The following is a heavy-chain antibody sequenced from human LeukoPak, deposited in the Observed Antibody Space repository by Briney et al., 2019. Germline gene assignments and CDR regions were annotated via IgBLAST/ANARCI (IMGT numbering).Heavy chain of an antibody. D-gene: IGHD6-6*01. CDR2: IYHSGST. Sequence: SETLFLTCAVFGGSISSGGYSWSWIRQPPGKGLEWIGYIYHSGSTYYNPSLKSRVTISVDRSKNQFSLKLSSVTAADTAVYYCARTSIAARRANAFDIWGQGTMVTVSS. V-gene: IGHV4-30-2*01. J-gene: IGHJ3*02. CDR1: GGSISSGGYS. CDR3: ARTSIAARRANAFDI.